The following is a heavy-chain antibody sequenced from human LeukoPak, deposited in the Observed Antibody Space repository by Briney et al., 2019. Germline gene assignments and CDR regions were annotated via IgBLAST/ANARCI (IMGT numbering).Heavy chain of an antibody. Sequence: ASVKVSCKASGYTFTSYYMHWVRQAPGQGLEWMGRIKPSGGSTGYAQKFQGRVTMTRGMSTSTVYMELSSLRSEDTAVYYCARVMSGSYWDDAFDIWGQGTMVTVSS. CDR2: IKPSGGST. CDR3: ARVMSGSYWDDAFDI. J-gene: IGHJ3*02. CDR1: GYTFTSYY. D-gene: IGHD1-26*01. V-gene: IGHV1-46*01.